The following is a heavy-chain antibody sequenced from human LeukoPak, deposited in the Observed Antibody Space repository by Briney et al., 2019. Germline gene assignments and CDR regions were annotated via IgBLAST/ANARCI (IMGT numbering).Heavy chain of an antibody. V-gene: IGHV1-18*01. Sequence: GASVKVSCKASGYTFTSYGISWVRQAPGQGLEWMGWISAYNGNTNYAQKLQGRVTMTTDTSTSTAYMELRSLRSDDTAVYYCILGPGGYNWSYFDYWGQGTLVTVSS. CDR3: ILGPGGYNWSYFDY. J-gene: IGHJ4*02. CDR1: GYTFTSYG. D-gene: IGHD1-20*01. CDR2: ISAYNGNT.